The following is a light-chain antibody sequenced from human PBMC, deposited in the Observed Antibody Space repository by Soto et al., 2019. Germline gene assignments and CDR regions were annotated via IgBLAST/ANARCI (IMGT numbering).Light chain of an antibody. V-gene: IGKV1-5*03. CDR1: QSISSW. Sequence: DIQMTQSPSTLSASVGDRVTITCRASQSISSWLAWYQQKPVKPPKLLLYKAPSLQSGVPSRFSGSGSGTEFTLTISSLQTDDFATYYCQDYSTSSRTFGQGTKVEI. CDR2: KAP. CDR3: QDYSTSSRT. J-gene: IGKJ1*01.